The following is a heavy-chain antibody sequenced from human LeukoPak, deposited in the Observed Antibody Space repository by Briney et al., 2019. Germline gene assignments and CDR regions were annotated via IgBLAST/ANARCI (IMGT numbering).Heavy chain of an antibody. J-gene: IGHJ3*02. D-gene: IGHD2-2*01. Sequence: PGGSLRLSCAASGFTFSSYIMNWVRQAPGKGLEWVSSISSSSSSIYYADSVKGRFTISRDNAENSLYLQMNSLRAEDTAVYYCAKERTLKYAFDIWGQGTMVTVSS. CDR3: AKERTLKYAFDI. V-gene: IGHV3-21*04. CDR1: GFTFSSYI. CDR2: ISSSSSSI.